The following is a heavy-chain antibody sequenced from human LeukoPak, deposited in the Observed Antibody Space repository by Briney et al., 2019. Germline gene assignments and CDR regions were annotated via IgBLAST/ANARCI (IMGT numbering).Heavy chain of an antibody. CDR2: IIPIFGTA. J-gene: IGHJ4*02. CDR3: ARTGDIVVVPAAMEGYYFDY. Sequence: SVKVSCKASGGTFSSYAISWVRQAPGQGLEWMGGIIPIFGTANYAQKFQGRVTITADESTSTAYMELSSLRSEDTAVYYCARTGDIVVVPAAMEGYYFDYWGQGTLVTVSS. D-gene: IGHD2-2*01. CDR1: GGTFSSYA. V-gene: IGHV1-69*13.